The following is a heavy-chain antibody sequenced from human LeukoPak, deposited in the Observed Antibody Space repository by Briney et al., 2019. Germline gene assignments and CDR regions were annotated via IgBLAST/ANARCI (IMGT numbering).Heavy chain of an antibody. Sequence: ASVKVSCKASGYTFTSYYMHWVRQAPGQGLEWMGWISAYNGNTNYAQKLQGRVTMTTDTSTSTAYMELRSLRSDDTAVYYCXXXXLRYFDWLSPLGYWGQGTLVTVSS. J-gene: IGHJ4*02. V-gene: IGHV1-18*04. CDR3: XXXXLRYFDWLSPLGY. CDR1: GYTFTSYY. D-gene: IGHD3-9*01. CDR2: ISAYNGNT.